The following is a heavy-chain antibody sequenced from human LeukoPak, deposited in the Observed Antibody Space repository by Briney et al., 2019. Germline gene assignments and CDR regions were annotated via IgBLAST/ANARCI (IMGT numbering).Heavy chain of an antibody. CDR1: GGSFSGYY. CDR3: ARAPNLPPGNWFDP. Sequence: SETLSLTCAVYGGSFSGYYWSWICQPPGKGLEWIGEINHSGSTNYNPSHKSRVTISVDTSKNQFSLKLSSVTAADTAVYYCARAPNLPPGNWFDPWGQGTLVTVSS. D-gene: IGHD1-14*01. CDR2: INHSGST. J-gene: IGHJ5*02. V-gene: IGHV4-34*01.